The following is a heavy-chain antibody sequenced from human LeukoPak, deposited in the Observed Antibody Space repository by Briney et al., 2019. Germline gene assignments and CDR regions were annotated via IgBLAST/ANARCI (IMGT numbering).Heavy chain of an antibody. J-gene: IGHJ5*02. V-gene: IGHV4-59*01. D-gene: IGHD6-13*01. Sequence: SETLSLTCTVSGGSISSYYWSWIRQPPGKGLEWIGYIYYSGSTNYNPSLKSRVTISVDTSKNQFSLKLSSVTAADTAVYYCARAPSSSWYWWFDPWGQGTLVTVSS. CDR2: IYYSGST. CDR1: GGSISSYY. CDR3: ARAPSSSWYWWFDP.